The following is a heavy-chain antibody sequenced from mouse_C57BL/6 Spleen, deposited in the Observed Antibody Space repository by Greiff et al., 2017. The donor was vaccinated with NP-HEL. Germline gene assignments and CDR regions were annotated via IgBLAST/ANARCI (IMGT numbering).Heavy chain of an antibody. J-gene: IGHJ3*01. Sequence: EVQLQQSGPELVKPGASVKISCKASGYTFTDYYMNWVKQSHGKSLEWIGDINPNNGGTSYNQKFKGKATLTVDKSSSTAYMELRSLTSEDSAVYYCARIHDGYYYWFAYWGQGTLVTVSA. CDR3: ARIHDGYYYWFAY. V-gene: IGHV1-26*01. CDR2: INPNNGGT. D-gene: IGHD2-3*01. CDR1: GYTFTDYY.